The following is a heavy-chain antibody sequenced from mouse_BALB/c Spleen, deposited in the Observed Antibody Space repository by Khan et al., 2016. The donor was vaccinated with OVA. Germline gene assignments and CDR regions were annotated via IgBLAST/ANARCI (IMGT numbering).Heavy chain of an antibody. CDR3: ARGLRYFDY. CDR1: GYSITSAYA. D-gene: IGHD3-1*01. CDR2: ITYSGST. J-gene: IGHJ2*01. Sequence: EVQLQESGPGLVKPSQSLSLTCTVPGYSITSAYAWNWIRQFPGDKLEWMGYITYSGSTNYNPSLKSRISITRDTSKNQFFLQLNSVTTEDTATHYCARGLRYFDYWGQGTTLTVSS. V-gene: IGHV3-2*02.